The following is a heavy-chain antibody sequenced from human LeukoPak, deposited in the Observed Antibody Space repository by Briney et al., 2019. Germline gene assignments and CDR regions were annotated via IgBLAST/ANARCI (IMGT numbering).Heavy chain of an antibody. V-gene: IGHV3-23*01. CDR1: GFTFSSYA. CDR3: AKDRAPLYSSGGYFDY. Sequence: GGSLRLSCAASGFTFSSYAMSWVRQAPGKGLEWVSAISGSGGSTCYADSAKGRFTISRDNSKNTLYLQMNSLRAEDTAVYYCAKDRAPLYSSGGYFDYWGQGTLVTVSS. CDR2: ISGSGGST. J-gene: IGHJ4*02. D-gene: IGHD6-19*01.